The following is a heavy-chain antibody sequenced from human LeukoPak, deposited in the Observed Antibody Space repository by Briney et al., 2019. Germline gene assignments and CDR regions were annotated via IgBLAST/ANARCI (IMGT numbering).Heavy chain of an antibody. CDR3: ARDSDYYDILTGYYKGGFDY. Sequence: GGSLRLSCAASGFTFSSYSMNWVRQAPGKGLEWVSSISSSSYIYYADSVKGRFTISRDNAKNSLYLQMNSLRAEDAAVYYCARDSDYYDILTGYYKGGFDYWGQGTLVTVSS. D-gene: IGHD3-9*01. CDR1: GFTFSSYS. J-gene: IGHJ4*02. CDR2: ISSSSYI. V-gene: IGHV3-21*01.